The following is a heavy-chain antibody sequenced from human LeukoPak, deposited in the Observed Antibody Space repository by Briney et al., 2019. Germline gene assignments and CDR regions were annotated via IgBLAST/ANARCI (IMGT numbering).Heavy chain of an antibody. Sequence: PSETLSLTCTVSGGSISSYYWSWIRQPAGKGLEWIGRIYTSGSTNYNPSLKSRVTISVDTSKNQFSLKLSSVTAADTAVYYCARADSSGWYLGIFDHWGQGTLVTVSS. CDR1: GGSISSYY. V-gene: IGHV4-4*07. D-gene: IGHD6-19*01. J-gene: IGHJ4*02. CDR2: IYTSGST. CDR3: ARADSSGWYLGIFDH.